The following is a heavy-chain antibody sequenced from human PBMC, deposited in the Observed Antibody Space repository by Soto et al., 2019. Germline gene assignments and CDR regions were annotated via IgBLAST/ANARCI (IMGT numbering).Heavy chain of an antibody. D-gene: IGHD2-15*01. J-gene: IGHJ4*02. Sequence: QVQLVQSGAEVKKPGSSVKVSCKASGGTFSSYTISWVRQAPGQGLEWMGRIIPILGIANYAQKFQGRVTITADKSTSTAYMELSSLRSEDTAVYYCAVYWSGGSCYSGGVYWGQGTLVTVSS. V-gene: IGHV1-69*02. CDR3: AVYWSGGSCYSGGVY. CDR1: GGTFSSYT. CDR2: IIPILGIA.